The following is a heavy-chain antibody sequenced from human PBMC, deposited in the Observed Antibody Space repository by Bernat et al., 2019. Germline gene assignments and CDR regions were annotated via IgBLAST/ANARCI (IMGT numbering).Heavy chain of an antibody. J-gene: IGHJ5*02. CDR2: IYYSGST. CDR1: GGSISNYY. CDR3: AKGYGGVGFDP. D-gene: IGHD3-16*01. V-gene: IGHV4-59*01. Sequence: QVHLQESGPGLVKPSETLSLTCTVSGGSISNYYWTWIRQPPGKGLEWIGQIYYSGSTNYNPSLKSRVTISVDTSKNQFSLKLSSVTAADTAVYYCAKGYGGVGFDPWGQGTLVTVSS.